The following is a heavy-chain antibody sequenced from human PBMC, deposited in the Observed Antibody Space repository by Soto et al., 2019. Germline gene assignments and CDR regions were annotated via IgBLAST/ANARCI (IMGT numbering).Heavy chain of an antibody. CDR2: IYYSGST. D-gene: IGHD6-6*01. Sequence: PSETLSLTCTVSGGSISSGGYYWSWIRQHPGKGLEWIGYIYYSGSTYYNPSLKSRVTISVDTSKNQFSLKLSSVTAADTAVYYCATSIAGDFDYWGQGTLVTVSS. CDR3: ATSIAGDFDY. CDR1: GGSISSGGYY. V-gene: IGHV4-31*03. J-gene: IGHJ4*02.